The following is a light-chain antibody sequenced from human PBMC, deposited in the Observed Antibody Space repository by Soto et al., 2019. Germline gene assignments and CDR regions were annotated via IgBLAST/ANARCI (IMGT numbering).Light chain of an antibody. J-gene: IGKJ1*01. CDR2: AAS. CDR3: QQYKSYLRT. Sequence: DIQMTQSPSTLSASVGDRATITCRASQTISSWLAWYQQKPGKAPKLLIYAASTLESGVSSRFSGRGSETEFTLTINSLQPEDFATYYCQQYKSYLRTFGQGTKVEIK. V-gene: IGKV1-5*01. CDR1: QTISSW.